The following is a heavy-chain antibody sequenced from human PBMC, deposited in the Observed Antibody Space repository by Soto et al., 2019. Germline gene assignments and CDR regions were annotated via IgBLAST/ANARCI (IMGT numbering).Heavy chain of an antibody. V-gene: IGHV4-34*01. CDR2: INHSGST. CDR3: ARGGGIVVVPAASNWFYP. Sequence: PSETLSLTCAVYGGSFSGYYWSWIRQPPGKGLEWIGEINHSGSTNYNPSLKSRVTISVDTSKNQFSLKLSSVTAADTAVYYCARGGGIVVVPAASNWFYPWGQGTLVTVSS. CDR1: GGSFSGYY. J-gene: IGHJ5*02. D-gene: IGHD2-2*01.